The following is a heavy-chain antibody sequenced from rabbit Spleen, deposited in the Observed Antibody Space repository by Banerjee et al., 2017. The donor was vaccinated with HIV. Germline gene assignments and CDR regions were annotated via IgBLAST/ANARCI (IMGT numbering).Heavy chain of an antibody. Sequence: QEQLVESGGGLVQPGGSLKLSCKASGFDFSSYGVSWVRQAPGKGLEWIACIYTGNYKTYYASWAKGRFTISKTSSTTVTLQMTSLTVADTATYFCAGSSAGYSAYGLDLWGQGTLVTVS. V-gene: IGHV1S45*01. CDR1: GFDFSSYG. D-gene: IGHD7-1*01. CDR2: IYTGNYKT. J-gene: IGHJ3*01. CDR3: AGSSAGYSAYGLDL.